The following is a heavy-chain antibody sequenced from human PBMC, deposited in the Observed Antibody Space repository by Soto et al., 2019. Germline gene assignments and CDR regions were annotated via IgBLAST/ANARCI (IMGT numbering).Heavy chain of an antibody. Sequence: SVKVSCKASGGTFSSYAISWVRQAPGQGLEWMGGIIPIFGTANYAQKFQGRVTITADKSTSTAYMELSSLRSEDTAVYYCARELPDYDFWSGYDYWGQGTLVTVSS. CDR1: GGTFSSYA. V-gene: IGHV1-69*06. CDR3: ARELPDYDFWSGYDY. D-gene: IGHD3-3*01. CDR2: IIPIFGTA. J-gene: IGHJ4*02.